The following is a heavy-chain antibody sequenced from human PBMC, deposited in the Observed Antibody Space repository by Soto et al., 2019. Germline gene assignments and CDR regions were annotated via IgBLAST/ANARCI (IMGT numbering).Heavy chain of an antibody. D-gene: IGHD1-1*01. CDR2: LNGGTGQT. CDR1: GYTFSTYG. CDR3: ARGKGMEENYFYYGLDI. J-gene: IGHJ6*02. V-gene: IGHV1-3*01. Sequence: ASVKVSCKASGYTFSTYGMHWVRQAPGQSLEWMGWLNGGTGQTRYSQRFQDRVIITRDTSASTGYMELSSLRSEDMAVYCCARGKGMEENYFYYGLDIWGQGTTVTVSS.